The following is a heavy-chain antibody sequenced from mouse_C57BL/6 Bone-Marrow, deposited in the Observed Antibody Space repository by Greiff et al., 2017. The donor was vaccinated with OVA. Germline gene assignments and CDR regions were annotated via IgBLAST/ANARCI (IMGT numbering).Heavy chain of an antibody. Sequence: EVQLQQSGPVLVKPGDSVKMSCKASGYTFTDYYMNWVKQSHGKSLEWIGVINPYNGGTSYNQKFKGKATLTVDKSSSTAYVELNSLTSEDSAVYYCARSRGGWYFDVWGTGTTVTVSS. J-gene: IGHJ1*03. CDR3: ARSRGGWYFDV. CDR2: INPYNGGT. CDR1: GYTFTDYY. V-gene: IGHV1-19*01.